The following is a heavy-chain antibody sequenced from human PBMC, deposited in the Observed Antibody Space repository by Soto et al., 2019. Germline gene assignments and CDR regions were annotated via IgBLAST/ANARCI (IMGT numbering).Heavy chain of an antibody. CDR2: INAGNGNT. J-gene: IGHJ5*02. V-gene: IGHV1-3*01. CDR1: GYTFTSYA. D-gene: IGHD6-6*01. Sequence: GASVKVSCKASGYTFTSYAMHWVRQAPGQRLEWMGWINAGNGNTKYSQKFQGRVTITRDTSASTAYMELSSLRSEDTAVYYCARDHIRSSSSGNWFDPWGQGTLVTVS. CDR3: ARDHIRSSSSGNWFDP.